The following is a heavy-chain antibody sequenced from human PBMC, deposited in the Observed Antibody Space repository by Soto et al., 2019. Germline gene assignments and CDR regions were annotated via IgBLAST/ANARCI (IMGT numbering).Heavy chain of an antibody. Sequence: EVRLVESGGGLVQPGESLRLSCEASGFTVGTNYISWVRQSPGKGLEWVSVIYAAGHTYYPDSVKGRFTISRDKSLNTVSLQMSSLRVDDTAVYYCARAIVTPGTYYIDVWSKGTTVTVSS. J-gene: IGHJ6*03. CDR3: ARAIVTPGTYYIDV. D-gene: IGHD4-4*01. V-gene: IGHV3-66*01. CDR2: IYAAGHT. CDR1: GFTVGTNY.